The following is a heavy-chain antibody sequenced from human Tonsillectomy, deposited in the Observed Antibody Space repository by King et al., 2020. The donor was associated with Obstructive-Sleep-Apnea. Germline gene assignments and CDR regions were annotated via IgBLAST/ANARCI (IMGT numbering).Heavy chain of an antibody. V-gene: IGHV3-7*01. CDR2: IKKDGSET. D-gene: IGHD2-2*01. CDR1: GFTFNSYW. CDR3: AKCTRTSCYYYGMDV. Sequence: VQLVESGGGLVQPGGSLRLSCAASGFTFNSYWMSWVRQAPGKGLEWVANIKKDGSETYYLDSVKGRFTISRDNAKSSLYLQMNSLRAEDTAMSYCAKCTRTSCYYYGMDVWGQGTTVTVSS. J-gene: IGHJ6*02.